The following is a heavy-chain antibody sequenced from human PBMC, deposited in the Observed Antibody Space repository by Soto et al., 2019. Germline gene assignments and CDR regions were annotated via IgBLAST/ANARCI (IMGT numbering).Heavy chain of an antibody. CDR3: ARLFTGNYYIDH. D-gene: IGHD1-26*01. CDR2: VFHSGST. J-gene: IGHJ5*02. V-gene: IGHV4-39*01. CDR1: GDSITRNTHY. Sequence: SETLSLTRPVSGDSITRNTHYWGWVPQPPGKGLEWIGSVFHSGSTKYSASLKSRVTISVDTSKDQFSLTLSSVNAADTAVYFCARLFTGNYYIDHWGHGTLVTVSS.